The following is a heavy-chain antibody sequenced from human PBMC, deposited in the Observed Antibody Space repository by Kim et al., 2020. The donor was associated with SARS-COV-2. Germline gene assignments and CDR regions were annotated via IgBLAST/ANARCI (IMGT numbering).Heavy chain of an antibody. Sequence: ADAVKDPFTISRDNPKNTLYLQMNSLRAEDTAVYHCASPRDSSSSGIFDYWGQGTLVTVSS. V-gene: IGHV3-23*01. CDR3: ASPRDSSSSGIFDY. D-gene: IGHD6-6*01. J-gene: IGHJ4*02.